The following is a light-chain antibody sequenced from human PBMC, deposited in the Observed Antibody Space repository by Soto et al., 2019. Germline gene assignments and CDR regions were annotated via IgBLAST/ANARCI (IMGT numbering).Light chain of an antibody. CDR1: QSLLSSADNKNY. V-gene: IGKV4-1*01. Sequence: EIVMTQSPDSLAVSLGESATINCKARQSLLSSADNKNYLAWYQQRPGQPPKLLISWASTRQFGVPDRFIGSGSGTDFTLTISSLQAEDVALYYCQQYYSAPLTFGGGTKVEIK. CDR3: QQYYSAPLT. J-gene: IGKJ4*02. CDR2: WAS.